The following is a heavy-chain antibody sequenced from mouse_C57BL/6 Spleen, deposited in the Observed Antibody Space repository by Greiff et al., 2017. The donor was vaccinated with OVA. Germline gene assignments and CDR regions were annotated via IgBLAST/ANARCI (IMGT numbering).Heavy chain of an antibody. CDR3: ARDGYSAMDY. CDR2: ISYDGSN. V-gene: IGHV3-6*01. CDR1: GYSITSGYY. Sequence: EVKLQESGPGLVKPSQSLSLTCSVTGYSITSGYYWNWIRQFPGNKLEWMGYISYDGSNNYNPSLKNRISITRDTSKNQFFLKLNSVTTEDTATYYCARDGYSAMDYWGQGPSVTVSS. J-gene: IGHJ4*01.